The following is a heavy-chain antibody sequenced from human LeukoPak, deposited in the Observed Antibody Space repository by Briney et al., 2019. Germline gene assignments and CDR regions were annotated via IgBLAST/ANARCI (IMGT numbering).Heavy chain of an antibody. Sequence: PGGSLRLSCAASGFPFSSYSMNWVRQAPGKGLEWVSSISSSSSYIYYADSVKGRFTISRDNSKNTLYLQMNSLRAEDTAVYYCAKAYYSSSWYRSPIDYWGQGTLVTVSS. CDR3: AKAYYSSSWYRSPIDY. CDR1: GFPFSSYS. V-gene: IGHV3-21*04. D-gene: IGHD6-13*01. J-gene: IGHJ4*02. CDR2: ISSSSSYI.